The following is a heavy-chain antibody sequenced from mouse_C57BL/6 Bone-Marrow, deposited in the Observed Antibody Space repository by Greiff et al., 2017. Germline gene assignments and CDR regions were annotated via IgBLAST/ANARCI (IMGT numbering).Heavy chain of an antibody. Sequence: VQLVESGAELVRPGTSVTMSCKASGYTFTNYWIGWAKQRPGHGLEWIGDIYPGGGYTNYNEKFKGKATLTADKSSSTAYMQFSSLTSEDSAIYYCARWAAHYFDYWGQGTTLTVSS. CDR2: IYPGGGYT. V-gene: IGHV1-63*01. CDR3: ARWAAHYFDY. CDR1: GYTFTNYW. J-gene: IGHJ2*01.